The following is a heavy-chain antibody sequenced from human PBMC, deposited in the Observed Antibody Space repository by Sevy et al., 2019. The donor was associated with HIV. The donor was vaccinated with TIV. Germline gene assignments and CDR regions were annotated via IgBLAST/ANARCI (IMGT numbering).Heavy chain of an antibody. Sequence: GGSLRLSCKASGFTFSDFWKQWVRQAPGKGLEWVANIRQDGNEIYYGDSVKGRFTISRDNAKNALYLQMDGLRAEDTAAYYCEWRYFDLWGQGTLVTVSS. V-gene: IGHV3-7*01. J-gene: IGHJ4*02. CDR2: IRQDGNEI. CDR1: GFTFSDFW. D-gene: IGHD5-12*01. CDR3: EWRYFDL.